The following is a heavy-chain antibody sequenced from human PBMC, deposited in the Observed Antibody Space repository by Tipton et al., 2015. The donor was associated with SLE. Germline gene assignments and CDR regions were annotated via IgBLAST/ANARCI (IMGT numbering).Heavy chain of an antibody. CDR1: GGSFSGYY. Sequence: TLSLTCAVYGGSFSGYYWSWIRQPPGKGLGWIGEINHSGSTNYNPSLKSRVTISIDTSKNQFSLKLSSVTAADTAVYYCARNLRQLVPNSQNYWGHGTLVTVSS. CDR3: ARNLRQLVPNSQNY. V-gene: IGHV4-34*01. CDR2: INHSGST. J-gene: IGHJ4*01. D-gene: IGHD6-6*01.